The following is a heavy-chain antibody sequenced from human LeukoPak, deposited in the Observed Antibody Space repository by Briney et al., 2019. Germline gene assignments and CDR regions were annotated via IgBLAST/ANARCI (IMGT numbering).Heavy chain of an antibody. CDR2: ISAYNGNT. J-gene: IGHJ6*02. V-gene: IGHV1-18*01. Sequence: GASVKVSCKASGYTFTSYGISWVRQAPGQGLEWMGWISAYNGNTNYAQKLQGRVTMTTDTSTSTAYMELRSLRSDDTAVYYCARGIDYGDPPPPNYYYYYGMDVWGQGTTVTVSS. CDR1: GYTFTSYG. CDR3: ARGIDYGDPPPPNYYYYYGMDV. D-gene: IGHD4-17*01.